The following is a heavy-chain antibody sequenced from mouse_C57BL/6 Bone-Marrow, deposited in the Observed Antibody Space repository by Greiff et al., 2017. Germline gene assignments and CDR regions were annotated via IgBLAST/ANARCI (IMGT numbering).Heavy chain of an antibody. CDR2: IDPSDSYT. CDR1: GYTFTSYW. J-gene: IGHJ2*01. CDR3: ARERGFLYYFDD. Sequence: QVQLQQPGAELVKPGASVKLSCKASGYTFTSYWMQWVKQRPGQGLEWIGEIDPSDSYTNYNQKFKGKATLTVATSSSTAYMQLSSLTSEDSAVYYSARERGFLYYFDDWGQGTTLTVSS. V-gene: IGHV1-50*01.